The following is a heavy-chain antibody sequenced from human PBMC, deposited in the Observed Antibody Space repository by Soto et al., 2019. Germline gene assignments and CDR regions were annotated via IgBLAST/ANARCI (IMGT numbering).Heavy chain of an antibody. J-gene: IGHJ3*01. CDR1: GFTFSSFF. CDR3: ARVPDGYYLGAFEF. CDR2: IGANGGGT. V-gene: IGHV3-23*01. D-gene: IGHD4-17*01. Sequence: EVQLLEPGGGLVQPGGSLRLSCAASGFTFSSFFMSWVRQAPGKGLDWVSGIGANGGGTYYADSVKGRFIISRDNSKNTLYLQMNSLSAEDTAVYYCARVPDGYYLGAFEFWGQRTMVTVSS.